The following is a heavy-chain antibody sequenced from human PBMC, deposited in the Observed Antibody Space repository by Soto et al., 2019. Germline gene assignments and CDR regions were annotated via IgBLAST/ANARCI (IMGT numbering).Heavy chain of an antibody. Sequence: GESLKISCKGSGYSFTSYWNGWVRQMPGKGLEWMGIIYPGDSDTRYSPSFQGQVTISADKSISTAYLQWSSLKASDTAMYYCARVYSSGWYLPNAFDICGQGTMVTVS. V-gene: IGHV5-51*01. CDR3: ARVYSSGWYLPNAFDI. CDR2: IYPGDSDT. D-gene: IGHD6-19*01. CDR1: GYSFTSYW. J-gene: IGHJ3*02.